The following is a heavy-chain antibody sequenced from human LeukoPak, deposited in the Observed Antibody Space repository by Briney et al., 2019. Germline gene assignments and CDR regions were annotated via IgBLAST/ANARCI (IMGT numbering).Heavy chain of an antibody. Sequence: GGSLRLSCAASGFTFSSYAMSWVRQAPGKGLEWVSSISGSGGSTYYEDSVKGRFTISRDNSKNTLYLQMNSLRAEATHLCYCATECPSASCSEGRWFDPWRQRTMVTVSS. V-gene: IGHV3-23*01. CDR2: ISGSGGST. CDR3: ATECPSASCSEGRWFDP. J-gene: IGHJ5*02. D-gene: IGHD2-2*01. CDR1: GFTFSSYA.